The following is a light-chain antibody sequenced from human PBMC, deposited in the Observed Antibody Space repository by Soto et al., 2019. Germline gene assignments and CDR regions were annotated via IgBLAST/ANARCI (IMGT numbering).Light chain of an antibody. CDR2: AAS. CDR1: QGISSY. V-gene: IGKV1-9*01. CDR3: QQLNSYPIT. Sequence: DIQLTQSPSFLSASVGGRVTITCRASQGISSYLAWYQQKPGKAPKLLIYAASTLQRGVPSRFSGSGSGTEFTLTISSLQPEDFATYYCQQLNSYPITFGQGTRLEIK. J-gene: IGKJ5*01.